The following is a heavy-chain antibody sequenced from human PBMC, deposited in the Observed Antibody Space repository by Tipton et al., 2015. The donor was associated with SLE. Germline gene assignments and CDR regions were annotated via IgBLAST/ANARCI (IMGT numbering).Heavy chain of an antibody. CDR2: INHSGST. D-gene: IGHD5-12*01. V-gene: IGHV4-34*01. J-gene: IGHJ4*02. CDR3: ASSGTRWKYAY. Sequence: TLSLTCVVSDYSINRGYYWCWIRQPPGKGLEWIGEINHSGSTNYNPSLKSRVTISGDTSKGQFALKLSAVTAADTAVYYCASSGTRWKYAYWGQGTLVTVSS. CDR1: DYSINRGYY.